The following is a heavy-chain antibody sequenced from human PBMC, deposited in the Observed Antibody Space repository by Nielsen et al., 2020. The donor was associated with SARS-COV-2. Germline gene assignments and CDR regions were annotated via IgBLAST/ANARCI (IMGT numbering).Heavy chain of an antibody. J-gene: IGHJ5*02. Sequence: GESLKISCAASGFTFSSYGMHWVRQAPGKGLEWVAVISYDGSNKYYADSVKGRFTISRDNSKNTLYLQMNSLRAEDTAVYYCAKVGAAAGTSYNWFDPWGQGTLVTVSS. V-gene: IGHV3-30*18. D-gene: IGHD6-13*01. CDR3: AKVGAAAGTSYNWFDP. CDR1: GFTFSSYG. CDR2: ISYDGSNK.